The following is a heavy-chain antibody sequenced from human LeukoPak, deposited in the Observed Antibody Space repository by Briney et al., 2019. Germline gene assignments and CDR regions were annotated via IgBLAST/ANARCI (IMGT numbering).Heavy chain of an antibody. J-gene: IGHJ4*02. CDR2: IYYSGST. Sequence: SETLSLTCTVSGGSISSSSYYWGWIRQPPGKGLEWIGSIYYSGSTYYNPSLKSRVTISVDTSKNQFSLKLSSVTAADTAVYYCARVSKGGYDFDYWGQGTLVTVSS. V-gene: IGHV4-39*07. CDR3: ARVSKGGYDFDY. D-gene: IGHD5-12*01. CDR1: GGSISSSSYY.